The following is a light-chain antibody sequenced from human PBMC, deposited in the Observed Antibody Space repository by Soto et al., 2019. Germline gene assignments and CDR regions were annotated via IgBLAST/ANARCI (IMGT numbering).Light chain of an antibody. V-gene: IGLV2-8*01. CDR3: SSYAGSNNIVV. Sequence: QSALTQPPSASGSPGQSVTISCTGTSSDVGTYNYVSWYQQHPGKAPKLMIYEVSKRPSGVPDRFSGSKSGNTASLTVSGLQAEDEADYYSSSYAGSNNIVVFGGGTKLTVL. CDR1: SSDVGTYNY. J-gene: IGLJ2*01. CDR2: EVS.